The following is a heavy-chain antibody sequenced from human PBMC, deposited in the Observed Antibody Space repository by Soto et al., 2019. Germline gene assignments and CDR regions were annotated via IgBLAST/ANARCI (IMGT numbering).Heavy chain of an antibody. J-gene: IGHJ5*02. D-gene: IGHD3-9*01. V-gene: IGHV4-59*01. CDR2: VYYSGST. CDR3: VRDYLLTGFDP. Sequence: SETLSLTCPVSGCSISNYYWTWVRQPPGKGLEWIGYVYYSGSTNYNPSLESRVTISIDASKNQFSLKMKSVTAADTAVYYCVRDYLLTGFDPWGQGALVPVSS. CDR1: GCSISNYY.